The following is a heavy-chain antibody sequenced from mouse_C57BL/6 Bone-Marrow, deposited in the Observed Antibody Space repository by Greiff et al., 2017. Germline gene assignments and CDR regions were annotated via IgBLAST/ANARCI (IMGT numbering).Heavy chain of an antibody. V-gene: IGHV5-6*01. J-gene: IGHJ1*03. CDR3: ARHRRAITPYWYFDV. CDR2: ISSGGSYT. CDR1: GFTFSSYG. D-gene: IGHD3-3*01. Sequence: EVHLVESGGDLVKPGGSLKLSCAASGFTFSSYGMSWVRQTPDKRLEWVATISSGGSYTYYPDSVKGRFTITRDNAKNTLYLQMSRLKSEDTAMYYCARHRRAITPYWYFDVWGTGTTVTVSS.